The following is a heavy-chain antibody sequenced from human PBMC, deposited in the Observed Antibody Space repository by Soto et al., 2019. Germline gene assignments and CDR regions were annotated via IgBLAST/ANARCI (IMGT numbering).Heavy chain of an antibody. CDR3: ARDFAVVAATGYYYYGMDV. Sequence: PSETLSLTCTVSGGSISSGGYYWSWIRQHPGKGLEWIGYIYYSGSTYYNPSLKSRVTISVDTSKNQFSLKLSSVTAADTAVYYCARDFAVVAATGYYYYGMDVWGQGTTVTVSS. CDR1: GGSISSGGYY. CDR2: IYYSGST. J-gene: IGHJ6*02. D-gene: IGHD2-15*01. V-gene: IGHV4-31*03.